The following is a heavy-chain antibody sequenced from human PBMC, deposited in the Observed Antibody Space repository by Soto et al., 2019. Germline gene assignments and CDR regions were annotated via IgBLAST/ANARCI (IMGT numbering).Heavy chain of an antibody. V-gene: IGHV4-4*07. Sequence: WATLSLTCPVSGVSISSYYWSWIRQPAGKGLEWIGRINNSGRTNYNPSLRSRVTMSVDTSKNQFSLKLTSVTAADTAMYYCVRDVVFASGHSNWFDPWGQGTLVTVSS. D-gene: IGHD3-10*01. CDR1: GVSISSYY. CDR3: VRDVVFASGHSNWFDP. CDR2: INNSGRT. J-gene: IGHJ5*02.